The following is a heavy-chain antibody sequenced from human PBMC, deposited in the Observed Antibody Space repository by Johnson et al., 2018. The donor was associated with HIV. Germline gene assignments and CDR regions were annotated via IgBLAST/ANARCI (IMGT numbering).Heavy chain of an antibody. CDR1: GFTFSSYA. CDR2: ISSNGGST. D-gene: IGHD5-18*01. Sequence: EVQLVESGGGLVQPGGSLRLSCAASGFTFSSYAMHWVRQAPGKGLEYVSAISSNGGSTYYANSVKGRFTISRDNSKNTLYLQMGSLRAEDMAVYYCARELQRWFSAFDIWGQGTMVTVSS. V-gene: IGHV3-64*01. CDR3: ARELQRWFSAFDI. J-gene: IGHJ3*02.